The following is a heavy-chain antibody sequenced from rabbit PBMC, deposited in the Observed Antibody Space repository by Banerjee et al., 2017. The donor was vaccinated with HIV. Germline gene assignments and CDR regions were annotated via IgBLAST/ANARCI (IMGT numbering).Heavy chain of an antibody. CDR1: GIDFSSYYY. CDR3: ARDGSDYDDYGDAIFDL. V-gene: IGHV1S45*01. CDR2: IYTSSSGSA. Sequence: QQQLEESGGGLVKPGGTLTLTCKASGIDFSSYYYMCWVRQAPGKGLELIACIYTSSSGSAAYASWAKGRFTISRTSSTTVTLQMTSLTAADTATYFCARDGSDYDDYGDAIFDLWGPGTLVTVS. J-gene: IGHJ4*01. D-gene: IGHD2-1*01.